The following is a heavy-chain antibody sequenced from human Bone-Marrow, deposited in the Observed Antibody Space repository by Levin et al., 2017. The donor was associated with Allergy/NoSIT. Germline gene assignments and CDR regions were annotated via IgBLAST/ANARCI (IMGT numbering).Heavy chain of an antibody. CDR3: AKEIAEVGHPLFGY. J-gene: IGHJ4*02. Sequence: GGSLRLSCAASGFTFSNYAMSWVRQAPGKGPEWVSGISGSGGNTYYADSVNGRFTISRDNSKNTLYLQVNSLRVEDTAVYYCAKEIAEVGHPLFGYWGQGTLVTVSS. V-gene: IGHV3-23*01. CDR2: ISGSGGNT. CDR1: GFTFSNYA. D-gene: IGHD6-13*01.